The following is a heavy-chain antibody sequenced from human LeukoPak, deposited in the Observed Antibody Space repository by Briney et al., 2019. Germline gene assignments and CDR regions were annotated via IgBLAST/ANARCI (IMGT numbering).Heavy chain of an antibody. Sequence: GGSLRLSCAASEFTFSNYNMNWVRQAPGKGLEWVSSISTGSTYIYYAETVKGRFTISRDNAKNSLSLQMNSLRAEDTAVYYCARGSEWSNGVSDYWGQGTLVTVSS. V-gene: IGHV3-21*01. J-gene: IGHJ4*02. CDR1: EFTFSNYN. CDR3: ARGSEWSNGVSDY. CDR2: ISTGSTYI. D-gene: IGHD3-3*01.